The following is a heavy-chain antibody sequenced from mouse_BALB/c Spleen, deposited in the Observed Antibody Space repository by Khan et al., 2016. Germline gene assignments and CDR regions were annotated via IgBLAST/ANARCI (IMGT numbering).Heavy chain of an antibody. Sequence: QVQLQQSGAELARPGASVKLSCKASGYTFTSYWMQWVKQRPGQGLEWIGAIYPGDGDTRYTQKFKGKATLTADKSSSTAYMQLSSLASEDSAVYYCSRGKRSHWYFDVWGAGTTVTVSS. J-gene: IGHJ1*01. D-gene: IGHD1-1*01. CDR2: IYPGDGDT. CDR3: SRGKRSHWYFDV. V-gene: IGHV1-87*01. CDR1: GYTFTSYW.